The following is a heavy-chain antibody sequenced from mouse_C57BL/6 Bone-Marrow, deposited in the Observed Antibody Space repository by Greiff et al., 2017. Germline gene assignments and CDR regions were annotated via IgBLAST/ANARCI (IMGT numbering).Heavy chain of an antibody. D-gene: IGHD1-1*01. Sequence: QVQLQQPGAELVKPGASVKMSCKASGYTFTSYWLTWVKQRPGQGLEWIGDIYPGSGSTNYNEKFKSKATLTVETSSSTAYMQLSSLTSEDSAVYYCARGYYGSSWDYWGQGTTLTVSS. CDR1: GYTFTSYW. CDR3: ARGYYGSSWDY. V-gene: IGHV1-55*01. J-gene: IGHJ2*01. CDR2: IYPGSGST.